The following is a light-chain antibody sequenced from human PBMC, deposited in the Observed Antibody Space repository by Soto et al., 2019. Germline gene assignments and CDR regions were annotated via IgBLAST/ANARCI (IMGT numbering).Light chain of an antibody. CDR3: SSYTSSSTL. V-gene: IGLV2-14*01. J-gene: IGLJ1*01. CDR2: DVS. Sequence: QSALTQPASVSGPPGQSITISCTGTSSDVGGYNYVSWYQQHPGKAPKLMIYDVSNRPSGVSNRFSGSKSGNTASLTISGLQAEDEADYYCSSYTSSSTLFGNGTKVTVL. CDR1: SSDVGGYNY.